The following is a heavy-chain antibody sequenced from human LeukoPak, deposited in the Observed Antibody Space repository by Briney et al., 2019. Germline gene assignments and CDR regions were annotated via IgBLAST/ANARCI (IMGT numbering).Heavy chain of an antibody. V-gene: IGHV4-59*12. CDR3: ARVPHMSGSYFSFDY. J-gene: IGHJ4*02. CDR1: GGSISSYY. D-gene: IGHD1-26*01. Sequence: PSETLSLTCTVSGGSISSYYWSWIRQPPGMGLEWIGYIYYTGSTNYSPSLKSRVTISVDTSKNQFSLKLSSVTAADTAVYYCARVPHMSGSYFSFDYWGQGTLVTVSS. CDR2: IYYTGST.